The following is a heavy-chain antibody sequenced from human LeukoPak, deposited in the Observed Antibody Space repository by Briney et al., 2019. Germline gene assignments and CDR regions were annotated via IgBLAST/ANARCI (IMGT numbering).Heavy chain of an antibody. CDR1: GFTFSSYE. J-gene: IGHJ4*02. CDR2: ISSSGSTI. CDR3: AKDGSGSYYFGTDY. V-gene: IGHV3-48*03. Sequence: GGSLRLSCAASGFTFSSYEMNWVRQAPGKGLEWVSYISSSGSTIYYADSVKGRFTISRDNAKNSLYLQMNSLRAEDTAVYYCAKDGSGSYYFGTDYWGQGTLVTVSS. D-gene: IGHD3-10*01.